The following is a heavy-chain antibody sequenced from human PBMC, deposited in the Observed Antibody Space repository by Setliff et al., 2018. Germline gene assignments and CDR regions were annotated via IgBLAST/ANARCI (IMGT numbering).Heavy chain of an antibody. J-gene: IGHJ4*02. CDR2: ILFSGDT. CDR1: GYSISSGFS. Sequence: PSETLSLTCAVSGYSISSGFSWVWIRQSPGKGLEWIGRILFSGDTYYNPSLNSRVTISADTSKNQFSLKLNSVTAADTAVYYCARRGLGSYYDGSDFLSFDYWGQGNLVTVS. D-gene: IGHD3-22*01. V-gene: IGHV4-38-2*01. CDR3: ARRGLGSYYDGSDFLSFDY.